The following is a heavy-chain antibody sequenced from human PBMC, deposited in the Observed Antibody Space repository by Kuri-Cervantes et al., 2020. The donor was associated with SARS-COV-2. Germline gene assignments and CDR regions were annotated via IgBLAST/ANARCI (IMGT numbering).Heavy chain of an antibody. CDR2: ISWNSGSI. J-gene: IGHJ2*01. CDR1: GFTVSSNY. V-gene: IGHV3-9*01. Sequence: SLKISCAASGFTVSSNYMSWVRQAPGKGLEWVSGISWNSGSIGYADSVKGRFTISRDNAKNSLYLQMNSLRAEDTALYYCAKAPKLQGHFDLWGRGTLVTISS. CDR3: AKAPKLQGHFDL.